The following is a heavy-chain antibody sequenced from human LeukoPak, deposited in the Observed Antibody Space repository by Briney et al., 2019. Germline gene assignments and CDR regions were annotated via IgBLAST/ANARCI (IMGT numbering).Heavy chain of an antibody. D-gene: IGHD7-27*01. V-gene: IGHV4-59*08. J-gene: IGHJ4*02. CDR1: GGSISNYF. CDR3: ARRPTGDPKFDY. Sequence: PSETLSLTCSVSGGSISNYFWTWIRQPPGKGLEWIGYIYSSGSTYYNPSLKSRVTISVDTSQNRFSLKLSTVTAADTAVYYCARRPTGDPKFDYWGQGTLVTVSS. CDR2: IYSSGST.